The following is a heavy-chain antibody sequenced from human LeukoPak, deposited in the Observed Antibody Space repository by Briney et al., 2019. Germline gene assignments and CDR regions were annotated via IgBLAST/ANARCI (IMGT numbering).Heavy chain of an antibody. V-gene: IGHV4-4*07. D-gene: IGHD2-21*01. CDR2: IYTSGST. CDR1: GGSISSYY. Sequence: SETLSLTCTVSGGSISSYYWSWIRQPAGKGLEWIGRIYTSGSTNYNPSLKSRVTMSVDTSKNQFSLKLSSVTAADTAVYYCARDALAYCGGDCYPDAFDIWGQGTMVTVSS. J-gene: IGHJ3*02. CDR3: ARDALAYCGGDCYPDAFDI.